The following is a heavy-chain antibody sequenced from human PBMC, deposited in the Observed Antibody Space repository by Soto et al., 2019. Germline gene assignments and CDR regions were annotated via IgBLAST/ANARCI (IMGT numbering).Heavy chain of an antibody. J-gene: IGHJ3*02. CDR2: INAGNGNT. D-gene: IGHD3-10*01. Sequence: VPVKVSCKASGYTFTRYAVHWVRQAPGQRLEWMGWINAGNGNTKYSQKFQGRVTITRDTSASTAYMELSSLRSEDTAVYYCARILLWFGDAFDIWGQGTMVTVSS. CDR3: ARILLWFGDAFDI. V-gene: IGHV1-3*01. CDR1: GYTFTRYA.